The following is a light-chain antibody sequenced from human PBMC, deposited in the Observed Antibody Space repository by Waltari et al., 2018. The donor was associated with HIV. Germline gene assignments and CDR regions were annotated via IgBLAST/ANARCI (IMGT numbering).Light chain of an antibody. V-gene: IGLV2-14*03. CDR1: SSDVGAYNF. Sequence: QSALTQPASVSGSPGQSITISCTGTSSDVGAYNFISWYQQHPDKAPKLMIYDVSSRPSEVSDRFSGSKSCTSASLAITGLQAEDEADYYCQSYDSSLSGVVFGGGTKLTVL. CDR2: DVS. CDR3: QSYDSSLSGVV. J-gene: IGLJ2*01.